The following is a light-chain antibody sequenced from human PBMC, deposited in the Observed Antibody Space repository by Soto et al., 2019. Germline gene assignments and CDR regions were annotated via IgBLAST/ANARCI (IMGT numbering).Light chain of an antibody. J-gene: IGLJ2*01. CDR2: YDD. CDR1: SSNIGNNA. Sequence: QSVLTQPPSVSEAPRQRVTISCSGSSSNIGNNAVNWYQQRPGKAPKLLIYYDDLLPSGVSDRFSGSKSGTSASLAISGLQSEDEADDYCAAWDDSLNGVVFGGGTKLTVL. CDR3: AAWDDSLNGVV. V-gene: IGLV1-36*01.